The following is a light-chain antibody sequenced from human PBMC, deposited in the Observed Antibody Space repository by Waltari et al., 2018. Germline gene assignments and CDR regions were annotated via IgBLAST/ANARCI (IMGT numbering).Light chain of an antibody. CDR1: QDITNY. J-gene: IGKJ3*01. Sequence: DIQLTQSPPSLSASVGDRVTITCGASQDITNYLNWYQQKPGKAPKLLIHDASKLEIGVPSRFSGSQSGTHFTLTISSLQPEDIGTYYCQRYDNLPIFAFGPGTKVEI. V-gene: IGKV1-33*01. CDR2: DAS. CDR3: QRYDNLPIFA.